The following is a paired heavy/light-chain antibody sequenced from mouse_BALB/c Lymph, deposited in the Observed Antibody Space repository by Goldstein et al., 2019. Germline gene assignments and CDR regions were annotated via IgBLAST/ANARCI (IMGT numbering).Light chain of an antibody. Sequence: SIVMTQTPKFLLVSAGDRVTITCKASQSVSNDVAWYQQKPGQSPKLLIYYASNRYTGVPDRFTGSGYGTDFTFTISTVQAEDLAVYFCQQDYSSPYTFGGGTKLEIK. CDR1: QSVSND. CDR2: YAS. V-gene: IGKV6-32*01. J-gene: IGKJ2*01. CDR3: QQDYSSPYT.
Heavy chain of an antibody. CDR1: EYEFPSHD. CDR3: ARRGTGTGFAY. Sequence: EVQLVESGGGLVQPGESLKLSCESNEYEFPSHDMSWVRKTPEKRLELVAAINSDGGSTYYPDTMERRFIISRDNTKKTLYLQMSSLRSEDTALYYCARRGTGTGFAYWGQGTLVTVSA. J-gene: IGHJ3*01. D-gene: IGHD4-1*01. CDR2: INSDGGST. V-gene: IGHV5-2*01.